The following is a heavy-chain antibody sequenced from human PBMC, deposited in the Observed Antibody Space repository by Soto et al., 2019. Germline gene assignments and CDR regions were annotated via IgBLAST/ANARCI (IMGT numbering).Heavy chain of an antibody. CDR3: AKDGIGGNSPNYWYFDL. CDR2: MSFDGSNK. D-gene: IGHD2-21*02. V-gene: IGHV3-30*18. Sequence: QVQLVESGGGVVQPGRSLRLSCAASGFTFSSYGMHWVRQAPGEGLEWVAVMSFDGSNKYYADSVRGRFTISRDTSESTLYLQMISLRAEDTAVYYCAKDGIGGNSPNYWYFDLWGRGTLVTVSS. CDR1: GFTFSSYG. J-gene: IGHJ2*01.